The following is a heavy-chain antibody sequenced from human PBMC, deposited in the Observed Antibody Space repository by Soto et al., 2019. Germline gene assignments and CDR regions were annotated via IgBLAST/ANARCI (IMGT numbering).Heavy chain of an antibody. CDR3: ARTVAGDAFDI. J-gene: IGHJ3*02. D-gene: IGHD4-17*01. CDR1: GYTFTSYG. CDR2: ISAYNGNT. V-gene: IGHV1-18*01. Sequence: GASGKVSCKASGYTFTSYGISWGRQAPGQGREWMGWISAYNGNTNYAQKLQGRVTMTTDTSTSTAYMELRSLRSDDTAVYYCARTVAGDAFDIWGQGTMVTVSS.